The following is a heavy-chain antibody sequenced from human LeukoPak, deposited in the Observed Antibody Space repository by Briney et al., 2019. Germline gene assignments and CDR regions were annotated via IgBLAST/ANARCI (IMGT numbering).Heavy chain of an antibody. Sequence: SETLSLTCSVYGGSFSGYYWSWIRQPPGKGLEWIGEINHSGSTNYNPSLKSRVTISVDTSKNQFSLKLSSVTAADTAVYYCARSPNYYGSGRGWFDPWGQGTLVTVSS. CDR1: GGSFSGYY. CDR3: ARSPNYYGSGRGWFDP. CDR2: INHSGST. V-gene: IGHV4-34*01. D-gene: IGHD3-10*01. J-gene: IGHJ5*02.